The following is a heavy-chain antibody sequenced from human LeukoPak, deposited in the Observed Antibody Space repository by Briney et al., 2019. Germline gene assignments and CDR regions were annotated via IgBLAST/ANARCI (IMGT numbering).Heavy chain of an antibody. CDR2: ISAYNGNT. CDR1: GYTFTSYG. J-gene: IGHJ4*02. CDR3: ARELEGADYLDY. V-gene: IGHV1-18*01. Sequence: GASVKVSCKAPGYTFTSYGISWVRQAPGQGLERMGWISAYNGNTNYAQKLQGRVTMTTDTSTSTAYMELRSLRSDDTAVYYCARELEGADYLDYWGQGTLVTLSS. D-gene: IGHD1-26*01.